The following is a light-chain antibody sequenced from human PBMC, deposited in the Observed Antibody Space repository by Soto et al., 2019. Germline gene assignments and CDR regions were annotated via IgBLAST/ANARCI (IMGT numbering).Light chain of an antibody. CDR3: QQFSSYPLT. Sequence: ELVMTQSPPPRSECVGEMATPPCTASQSVSSNLAWYQQKPGKAPRLLIYDASSRATGIPDRFSGGGSGSEFTLTIRRLQPEDFAVYYCQQFSSYPLTFGGGTKVDIK. CDR1: QSVSSN. V-gene: IGKV3D-15*01. CDR2: DAS. J-gene: IGKJ4*01.